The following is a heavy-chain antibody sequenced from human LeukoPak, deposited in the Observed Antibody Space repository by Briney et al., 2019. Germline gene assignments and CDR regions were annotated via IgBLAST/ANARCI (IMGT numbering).Heavy chain of an antibody. J-gene: IGHJ4*02. CDR3: ARERESVCDY. D-gene: IGHD2-8*01. CDR2: IWYDGSNK. Sequence: PGRSLRPSCAASGFIFSNYGMHWVRQAPGKGPEWLTTIWYDGSNKYYADSVKGRFTISRDNSKNTLYLQMSSLRAEDTAVYYCARERESVCDYWGQGTLVTVSS. CDR1: GFIFSNYG. V-gene: IGHV3-33*01.